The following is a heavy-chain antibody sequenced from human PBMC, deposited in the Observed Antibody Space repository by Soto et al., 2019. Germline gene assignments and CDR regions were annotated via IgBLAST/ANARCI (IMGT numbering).Heavy chain of an antibody. V-gene: IGHV4-59*01. J-gene: IGHJ4*02. CDR2: IYYSGST. Sequence: SETLSLTCTVSGRSINDYSWNWIRQPPGKGLEWIGQIYYSGSTNYNPSLKSRVTMSLDTSKNEFSLKLTSATAADTAVYYCASSPPAMLSPLFWGQGTLVTASS. CDR1: GRSINDYS. D-gene: IGHD5-18*01. CDR3: ASSPPAMLSPLF.